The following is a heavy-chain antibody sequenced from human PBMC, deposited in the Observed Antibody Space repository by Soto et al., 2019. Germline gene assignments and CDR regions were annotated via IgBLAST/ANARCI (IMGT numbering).Heavy chain of an antibody. V-gene: IGHV3-23*01. CDR1: GFTFTKSG. CDR3: AKHQRFLEWLLSNYFDY. Sequence: PGGSLRLSCAASGFTFTKSGMSWVRQAPGKGLEWVSAISGSGGSTYYADSVKGRFTISRDNSKNTLYLQMNSLRAEDTAVYYCAKHQRFLEWLLSNYFDYWGQGTLVTVPS. CDR2: ISGSGGST. D-gene: IGHD3-3*01. J-gene: IGHJ4*02.